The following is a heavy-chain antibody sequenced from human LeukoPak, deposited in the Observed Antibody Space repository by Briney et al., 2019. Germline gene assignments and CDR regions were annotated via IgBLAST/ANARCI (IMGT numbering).Heavy chain of an antibody. CDR3: ARWDTDHDY. D-gene: IGHD1-26*01. CDR1: EFTFRTYS. CDR2: ISGSGGST. Sequence: PGGSLRLSCAASEFTFRTYSMNWVRQAPGKGLEWVSAISGSGGSTYYADSVKGRFTISRDNAKNSLYLQMNSLRAEDTAVYYCARWDTDHDYWGQGTLVTVSS. V-gene: IGHV3-21*01. J-gene: IGHJ4*02.